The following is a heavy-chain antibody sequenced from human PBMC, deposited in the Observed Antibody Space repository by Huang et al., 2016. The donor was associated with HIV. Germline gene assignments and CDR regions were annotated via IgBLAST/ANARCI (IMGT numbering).Heavy chain of an antibody. Sequence: EVQLVQSGAEVKKPGESLKISCVVSGSSFIDYWFGWVLQTPGKGLEWIGIINPGYSKTRYSPSVQGQVTISVDKSISTAYLQWSSLEASDTAMYYCARPFYFDNSGPQTGGYFDL. CDR2: INPGYSKT. V-gene: IGHV5-51*01. J-gene: IGHJ2*01. D-gene: IGHD3-22*01. CDR1: GSSFIDYW. CDR3: ARPFYFDNSGPQTGGYFDL.